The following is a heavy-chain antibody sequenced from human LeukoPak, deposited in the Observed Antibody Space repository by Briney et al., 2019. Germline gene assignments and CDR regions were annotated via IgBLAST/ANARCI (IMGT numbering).Heavy chain of an antibody. CDR1: GYTFTSYG. J-gene: IGHJ6*03. Sequence: ASVKVSCKASGYTFTSYGISWVRQAPGQGLEWMGWISAYNGNTNYAQKLQGRVTMTTDTSTSTAYMELRSLRSEDTAVYYCARGVYYYDSSGYYIYYYYYYMDVWGKGTTVTISS. CDR3: ARGVYYYDSSGYYIYYYYYYMDV. V-gene: IGHV1-18*01. CDR2: ISAYNGNT. D-gene: IGHD3-22*01.